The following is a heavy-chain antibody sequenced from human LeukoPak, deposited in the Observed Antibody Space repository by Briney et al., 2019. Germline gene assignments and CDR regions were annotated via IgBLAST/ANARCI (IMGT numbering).Heavy chain of an antibody. CDR1: GFTFSTCA. Sequence: GGSLRLSCAASGFTFSTCAMGWVRQAPGKGLEWVSHMSANGGSIHYADSVKGRFTISRDNSKNTVYLQMSSLRVEDTALYYCAKDFVRGTLTGTFDVWGRGAMVTVST. D-gene: IGHD3-10*01. V-gene: IGHV3-23*01. CDR2: MSANGGSI. J-gene: IGHJ3*01. CDR3: AKDFVRGTLTGTFDV.